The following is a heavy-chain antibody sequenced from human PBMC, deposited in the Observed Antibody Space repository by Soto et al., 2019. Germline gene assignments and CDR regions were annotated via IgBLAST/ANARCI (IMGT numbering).Heavy chain of an antibody. J-gene: IGHJ3*02. CDR2: IHNSGST. CDR1: GGSMNSHDYY. Sequence: QQQLQESGPGRVKPSQTLSLTCTVSGGSMNSHDYYWSWIRQPPGNGLEWIGYIHNSGSTYYNPSLKSRLTISSDMSKNQFSLRLNSVTAADTALYFCARGEVRGPFDIWGQGTKVTVSS. CDR3: ARGEVRGPFDI. D-gene: IGHD3-10*01. V-gene: IGHV4-30-4*01.